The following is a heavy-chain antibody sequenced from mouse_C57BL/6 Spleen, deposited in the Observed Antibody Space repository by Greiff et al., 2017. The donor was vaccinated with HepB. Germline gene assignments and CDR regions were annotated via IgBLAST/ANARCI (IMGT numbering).Heavy chain of an antibody. CDR1: GFSFTSYG. Sequence: VKLMESGPGLVQPSQSLSITCTVSGFSFTSYGVHWVRQSPGKGLEWLGVIWSGGSTDYNAAFISRLSISKDNSKSQVFFKMNSLQADDTAIYYSAREEYDGYPAWFAYWGQGTLVTVSA. D-gene: IGHD2-3*01. CDR3: AREEYDGYPAWFAY. V-gene: IGHV2-2*01. J-gene: IGHJ3*01. CDR2: IWSGGST.